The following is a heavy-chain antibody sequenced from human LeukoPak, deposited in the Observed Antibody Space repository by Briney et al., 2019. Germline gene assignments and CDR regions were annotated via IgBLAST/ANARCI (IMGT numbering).Heavy chain of an antibody. V-gene: IGHV3-21*01. CDR3: ARDMVRGESPGFDP. D-gene: IGHD3-10*01. CDR1: GFTFSSYS. Sequence: GGSLRLSCAASGFTFSSYSMNWVRQAPGKGLEWVSSISSSSSYIYYADSVKGRFTISRDNAKNSLYLQMNSLRAEDTAVYYCARDMVRGESPGFDPWGQGTLVTVSS. CDR2: ISSSSSYI. J-gene: IGHJ5*02.